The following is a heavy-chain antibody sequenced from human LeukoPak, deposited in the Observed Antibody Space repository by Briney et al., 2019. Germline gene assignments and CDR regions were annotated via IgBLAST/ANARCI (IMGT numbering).Heavy chain of an antibody. CDR2: ISDIGNT. J-gene: IGHJ4*02. CDR1: GFTFSSFA. CDR3: STGRVAARPGY. Sequence: GGSLRLSCAASGFTFSSFAMSWVRQAPGKGLEWVSAISDIGNTYCADSVKGRFTISRDNSKNTLFLQMDSLRAEDTAVYYCSTGRVAARPGYWGQGTLVTVSS. D-gene: IGHD6-6*01. V-gene: IGHV3-23*01.